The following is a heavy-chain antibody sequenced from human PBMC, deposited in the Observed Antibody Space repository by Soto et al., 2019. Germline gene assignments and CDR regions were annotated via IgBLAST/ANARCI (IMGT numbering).Heavy chain of an antibody. J-gene: IGHJ6*02. CDR1: GGTFSSYA. CDR2: IIPIFGTA. Sequence: QVQLVQSGAEVKKPGSSVKVSCKASGGTFSSYAISWVRQAPGQGLEWMGGIIPIFGTANYAQKFQGRVTITADEATSTAYRELSSMRSEDTAVYYCARGWDYGGTLTYSDGMAVWGQGTAVTVSS. D-gene: IGHD4-17*01. V-gene: IGHV1-69*12. CDR3: ARGWDYGGTLTYSDGMAV.